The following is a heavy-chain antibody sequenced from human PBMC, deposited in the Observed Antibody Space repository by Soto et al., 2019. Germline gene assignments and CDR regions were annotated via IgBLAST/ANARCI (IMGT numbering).Heavy chain of an antibody. CDR1: RGTSGSCA. Sequence: SVKVSCNASRGTSGSCALSWVRQSPEQGLEWMGGIIPIFGTANYAQKFQGRVTITADESTSTAYMELSSLRSEDTAVYYCARDRANGGYSSGWYYFDYWGQGTLVTVYS. D-gene: IGHD6-19*01. CDR2: IIPIFGTA. J-gene: IGHJ4*02. CDR3: ARDRANGGYSSGWYYFDY. V-gene: IGHV1-69*13.